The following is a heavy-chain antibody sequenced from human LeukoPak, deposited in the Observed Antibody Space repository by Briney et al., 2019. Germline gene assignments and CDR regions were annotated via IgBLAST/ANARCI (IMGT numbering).Heavy chain of an antibody. CDR3: AKLQKSLVVVTSASSSAFDI. CDR2: ISSSGSTI. Sequence: GGSLRLSCAASGSTFSSYEMNWVRQAPGKGLEWVSYISSSGSTIYYADSVKGRFTISRDNAKNSLYLQMNSLRAEDTAVYYCAKLQKSLVVVTSASSSAFDIWGQGTMVSVSS. D-gene: IGHD2-15*01. J-gene: IGHJ3*02. V-gene: IGHV3-48*03. CDR1: GSTFSSYE.